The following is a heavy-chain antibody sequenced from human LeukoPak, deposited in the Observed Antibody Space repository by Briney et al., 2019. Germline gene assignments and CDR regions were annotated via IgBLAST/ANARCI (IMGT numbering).Heavy chain of an antibody. CDR3: ARQPTHDYGDSSYWYFDL. V-gene: IGHV4-39*01. CDR2: IFYSGNT. D-gene: IGHD4-17*01. Sequence: SETLSLTCTVSGVSISSSSYYWGWVRQPPGKGLEWIGSIFYSGNTYYNPSLKGRLTISVVTSKHQFSLRLSTVTAADTALFYCARQPTHDYGDSSYWYFDLWGRGTLVTVSS. CDR1: GVSISSSSYY. J-gene: IGHJ2*01.